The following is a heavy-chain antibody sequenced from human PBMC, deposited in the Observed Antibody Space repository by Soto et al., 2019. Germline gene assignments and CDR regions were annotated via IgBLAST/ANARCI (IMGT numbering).Heavy chain of an antibody. Sequence: EVQLVESGGGLVQPGGSLRLSCAASGFTVSSNYMSWVRQAPGQGLEWVSVIYSGGSTYYADSVKGRFTISRDNSKNTLYIQMNSLRAEDTAVYYCARDRILVAWGQGTLVTVSS. CDR1: GFTVSSNY. V-gene: IGHV3-66*01. CDR3: ARDRILVA. J-gene: IGHJ5*02. CDR2: IYSGGST. D-gene: IGHD2-15*01.